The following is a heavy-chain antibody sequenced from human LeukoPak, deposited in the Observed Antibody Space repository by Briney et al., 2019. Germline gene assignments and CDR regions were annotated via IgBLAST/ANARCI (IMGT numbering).Heavy chain of an antibody. J-gene: IGHJ4*02. CDR1: GFSFSNAW. CDR2: IKSRTDGGTP. D-gene: IGHD3-10*01. Sequence: GGSLRLSCAASGFSFSNAWMSWVRQAPGKGLEWVGRIKSRTDGGTPDYAAHVKGRFTISRDDSKNTLYLQMNSLKTEDTAVYYCTTCPPLLAGSDFDYWGQGTLVTVSS. CDR3: TTCPPLLAGSDFDY. V-gene: IGHV3-15*01.